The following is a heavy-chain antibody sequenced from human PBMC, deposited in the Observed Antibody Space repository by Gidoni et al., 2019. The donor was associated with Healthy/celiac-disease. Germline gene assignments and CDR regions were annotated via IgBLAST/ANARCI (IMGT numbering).Heavy chain of an antibody. D-gene: IGHD6-19*01. CDR3: ARDNSSGWPLYYFDY. CDR2: RVYDGSNK. J-gene: IGHJ4*02. Sequence: QVQLVESGGGVVPPGRSLRLSCAASGFPFRRYGMHWVLQAPGKGLEWVAGRVYDGSNKYYAESVKGRFTISRDKSKNTLYLQMNSLRAEDTAVYYWARDNSSGWPLYYFDYWGQGTLVTVSS. V-gene: IGHV3-33*01. CDR1: GFPFRRYG.